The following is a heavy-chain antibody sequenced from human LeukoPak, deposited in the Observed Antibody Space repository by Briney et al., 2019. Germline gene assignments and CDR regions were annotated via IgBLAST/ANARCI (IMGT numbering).Heavy chain of an antibody. V-gene: IGHV3-11*04. CDR2: ISSSGRTI. CDR3: ARADCSSSSCYELDY. D-gene: IGHD2-2*01. J-gene: IGHJ4*02. CDR1: GFTFSDYY. Sequence: GGSLRLSCAGPGFTFSDYYMSWIRQAPGKGLEWVSYISSSGRTIYYADSVKGRFTISRDNAKNSLYLQMNSLRAEDTAVYYCARADCSSSSCYELDYWGQGTLSPSPQ.